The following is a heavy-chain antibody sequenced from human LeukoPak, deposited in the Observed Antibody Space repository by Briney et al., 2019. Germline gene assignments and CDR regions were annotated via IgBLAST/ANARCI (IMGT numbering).Heavy chain of an antibody. CDR1: GFTFSGYA. CDR3: ARDGVFDYYDSSGYFDY. CDR2: ISYDGTNK. J-gene: IGHJ4*02. D-gene: IGHD3-22*01. Sequence: PGGSLRLSCAASGFTFSGYAMHWVRQAPGKGLEWVAVISYDGTNKYYADSVKGRFTISRDNSKNTLYLQMNSLRAEDTAVYYCARDGVFDYYDSSGYFDYWGQGTLVTVSS. V-gene: IGHV3-30-3*01.